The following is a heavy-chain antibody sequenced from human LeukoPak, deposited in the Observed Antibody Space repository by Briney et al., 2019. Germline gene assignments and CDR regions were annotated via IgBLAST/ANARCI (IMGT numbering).Heavy chain of an antibody. J-gene: IGHJ4*02. V-gene: IGHV2-5*02. CDR3: AHSPPAYGDSLLD. CDR2: SYWDDDK. D-gene: IGHD4-17*01. Sequence: SGPTLINPTPTLTLTCTFSGFSLTTNGVGGGWSRQPPEKALEWLAFSYWDDDKRYTPSLKSTLTITKDTSNTQVVLTITSTAPVDTATYSCAHSPPAYGDSLLDWGQGTLVTVSS. CDR1: GFSLTTNGVG.